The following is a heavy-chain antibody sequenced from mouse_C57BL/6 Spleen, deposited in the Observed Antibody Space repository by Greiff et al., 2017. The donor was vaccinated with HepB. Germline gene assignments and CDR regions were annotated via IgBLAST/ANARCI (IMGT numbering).Heavy chain of an antibody. V-gene: IGHV1-52*01. Sequence: QVQLQQPGAELVRPGSSVKLSCKASGYTFTSYWMHWVKQRPIQGLEWIGNIDPSDSETHYNQKFKDKATLTVDKSSSTAYMQLSSLTSVDSAVYYCARAGSSYWYIDVWGTGTTVTVSS. D-gene: IGHD1-1*01. CDR1: GYTFTSYW. J-gene: IGHJ1*03. CDR3: ARAGSSYWYIDV. CDR2: IDPSDSET.